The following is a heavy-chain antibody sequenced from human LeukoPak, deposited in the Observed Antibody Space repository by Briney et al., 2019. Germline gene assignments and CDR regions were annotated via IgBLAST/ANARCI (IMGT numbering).Heavy chain of an antibody. J-gene: IGHJ4*02. CDR3: ARDRTYYDFWSGSQVPEPPDY. Sequence: PSETLSLTCTVSGGSISGGGYYWSWIRQHPGKGLEWIGYIYYSGSTYYNPSLKSRVTISVDTSKNQFSLKLSSVTAADTAVYYCARDRTYYDFWSGSQVPEPPDYWGQGTLVTVSS. V-gene: IGHV4-31*03. CDR1: GGSISGGGYY. CDR2: IYYSGST. D-gene: IGHD3-3*01.